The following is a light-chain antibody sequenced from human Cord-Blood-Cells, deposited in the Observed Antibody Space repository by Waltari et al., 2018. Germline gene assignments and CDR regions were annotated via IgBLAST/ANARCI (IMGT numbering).Light chain of an antibody. V-gene: IGKV3-20*01. J-gene: IGKJ4*01. CDR2: GAS. CDR1: QSVSSSY. Sequence: EIVLTQSPGTLSLSPVERATLSCMASQSVSSSYLAWYQQKPGQAPRLLIYGASSRATGIPDRFSGSGSGTDFTLTISRLEPEDFAVYYCQQYGSSPLTFGGGTKVEIK. CDR3: QQYGSSPLT.